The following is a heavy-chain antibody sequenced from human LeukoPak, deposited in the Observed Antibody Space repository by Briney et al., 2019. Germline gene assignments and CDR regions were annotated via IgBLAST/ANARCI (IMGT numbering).Heavy chain of an antibody. CDR3: AKGLVDRTYSYFDY. J-gene: IGHJ4*02. D-gene: IGHD6-6*01. CDR1: AFTLSRYL. V-gene: IGHV3-23*01. Sequence: GGSLRLSCAASAFTLSRYLINWVRQAPGKGLEWVSGISVRGENTYYADSVKGRFTISRDNSRNTLFLQMNSLRAEDTAVYYCAKGLVDRTYSYFDYWDQGILVTVSS. CDR2: ISVRGENT.